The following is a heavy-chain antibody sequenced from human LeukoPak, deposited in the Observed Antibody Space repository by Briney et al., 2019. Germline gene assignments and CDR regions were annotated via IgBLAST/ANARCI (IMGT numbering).Heavy chain of an antibody. J-gene: IGHJ4*02. V-gene: IGHV3-74*01. CDR3: AKDSSADDSSGYSYYFDY. Sequence: GGSLRLSCAASGFTFSTYWMYWVRQAPGKGLVWVSRIKSDGSITSYADSVKGRFTISRDNSKNTLYLQMNSLRAEDTAVYYCAKDSSADDSSGYSYYFDYWGQGTLVTVSS. CDR1: GFTFSTYW. D-gene: IGHD3-22*01. CDR2: IKSDGSIT.